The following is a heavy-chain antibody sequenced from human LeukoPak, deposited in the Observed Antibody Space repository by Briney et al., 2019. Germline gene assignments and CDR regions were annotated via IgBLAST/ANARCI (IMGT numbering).Heavy chain of an antibody. J-gene: IGHJ4*02. CDR1: GFTFAGYA. CDR2: ISGSGGYT. D-gene: IGHD4-23*01. V-gene: IGHV3-23*01. Sequence: PGGSLRLSCAASGFTFAGYAMSWVRQAPGKGLEWVSAISGSGGYTYYADSMKGRFTISRDNSKNTLYLQMNSLRAEDTAVYYCAKDLKYGGNSGFDYWSQGTLVTVSS. CDR3: AKDLKYGGNSGFDY.